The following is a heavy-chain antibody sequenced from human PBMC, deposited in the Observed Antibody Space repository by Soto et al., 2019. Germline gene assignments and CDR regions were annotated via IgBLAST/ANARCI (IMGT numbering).Heavy chain of an antibody. CDR2: ISAYNGNT. D-gene: IGHD1-26*01. J-gene: IGHJ6*02. CDR3: ARDLRNIVGADYYYCYFGMDV. Sequence: ASVKVSCKASGYTFTSYGISWVRQAPGQGLEWMGWISAYNGNTNYAQKLQGRVTMTTDTSTSTAYMELRSLRSDDTAVYYCARDLRNIVGADYYYCYFGMDVWGQGTTVTVSS. V-gene: IGHV1-18*01. CDR1: GYTFTSYG.